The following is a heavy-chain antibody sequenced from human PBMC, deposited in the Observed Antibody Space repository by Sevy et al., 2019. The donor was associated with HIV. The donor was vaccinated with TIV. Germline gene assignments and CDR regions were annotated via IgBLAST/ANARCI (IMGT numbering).Heavy chain of an antibody. V-gene: IGHV3-30*04. D-gene: IGHD3-16*01. Sequence: GGSLRLSCAASTFTFGHYAMHWVRQAPGKGLQWVAGISYEGSNEYYTDSVNGRFTISRDNSKNTLNLEMNNLRVEDTTLYYCARDWGTPPTAILYYFDFWGQGIPVTVSS. CDR1: TFTFGHYA. CDR3: ARDWGTPPTAILYYFDF. CDR2: ISYEGSNE. J-gene: IGHJ4*02.